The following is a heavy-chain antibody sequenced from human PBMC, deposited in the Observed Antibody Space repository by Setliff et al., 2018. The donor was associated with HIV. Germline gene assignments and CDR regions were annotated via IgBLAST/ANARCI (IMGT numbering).Heavy chain of an antibody. J-gene: IGHJ3*02. V-gene: IGHV4-30-4*08. Sequence: SETLSLTCTVSGGSISSGDYYWTWIRQPPGKGLEWIGYIYYSGNTYSNPSLKSRITISIDTSKNQFSLRLNSVTAADTAVYYCARGGCSGGSFYSGAFEIWGQGTMVTVSS. CDR3: ARGGCSGGSFYSGAFEI. D-gene: IGHD2-15*01. CDR1: GGSISSGDYY. CDR2: IYYSGNT.